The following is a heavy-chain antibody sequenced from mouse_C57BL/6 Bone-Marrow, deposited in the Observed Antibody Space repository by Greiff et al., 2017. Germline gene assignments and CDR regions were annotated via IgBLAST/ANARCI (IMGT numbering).Heavy chain of an antibody. J-gene: IGHJ2*01. Sequence: VKLLQPGAELVKPGASVKLSCKASGYTFTSYWMHWVKQRPGQGLEWIGMIHPNSGSTNYNEKFKSKATLTVDKSSSTAYMQLSSLTSEDSAVYYCARSFFTTVDYWGQGTTLTVSS. CDR3: ARSFFTTVDY. V-gene: IGHV1-64*01. CDR2: IHPNSGST. CDR1: GYTFTSYW. D-gene: IGHD1-1*01.